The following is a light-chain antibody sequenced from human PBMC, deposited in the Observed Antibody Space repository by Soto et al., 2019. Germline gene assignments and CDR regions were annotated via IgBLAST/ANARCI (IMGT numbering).Light chain of an antibody. V-gene: IGLV1-40*01. J-gene: IGLJ2*01. Sequence: QSVLTQPPSVSGAPGQRVTISCTGSSSNIGAGYDVHWYQQLPGTAPKLLIYGNSNRPSVVPDRVSGSKSGTSASLAITGLQAEDEADYYCQSYDSSLSVVVFGGGNKLTVL. CDR3: QSYDSSLSVVV. CDR1: SSNIGAGYD. CDR2: GNS.